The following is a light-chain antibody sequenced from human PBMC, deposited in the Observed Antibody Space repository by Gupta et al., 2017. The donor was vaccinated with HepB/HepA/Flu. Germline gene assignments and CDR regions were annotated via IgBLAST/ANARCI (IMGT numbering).Light chain of an antibody. J-gene: IGKJ5*01. Sequence: EIVLTQSPGTLSLSPGEGATLSCRASQHVPNTYLAWYQQKPGQAPSLLIYDASNRATGIPDRFSGSGSGTDFTLTISRLEPEDFAVYYCQQYGSSRITFGQGTRLEIK. CDR1: QHVPNTY. CDR2: DAS. CDR3: QQYGSSRIT. V-gene: IGKV3-20*01.